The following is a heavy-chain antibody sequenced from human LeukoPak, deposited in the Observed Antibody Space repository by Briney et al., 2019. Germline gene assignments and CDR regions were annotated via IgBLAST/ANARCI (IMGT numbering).Heavy chain of an antibody. CDR1: GFTFSSYA. Sequence: GGSLRLSCAASGFTFSSYAMSWVRQAPGKGLEWVSVISGSGGSTYYADSVKGRFTISRDNSKNTLYLQMNSLRAEDTAVYYCAKVMRTPSMVRGVQWMLDYWGQGTLVTVSS. D-gene: IGHD3-10*01. CDR2: ISGSGGST. CDR3: AKVMRTPSMVRGVQWMLDY. V-gene: IGHV3-23*01. J-gene: IGHJ4*02.